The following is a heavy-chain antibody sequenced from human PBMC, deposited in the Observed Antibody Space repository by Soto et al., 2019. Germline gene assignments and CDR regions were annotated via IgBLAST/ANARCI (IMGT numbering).Heavy chain of an antibody. CDR1: GFTFSSYG. J-gene: IGHJ6*02. V-gene: IGHV3-33*01. D-gene: IGHD1-26*01. Sequence: QVQLVESGGGVVQPGRSLRLSCAASGFTFSSYGMHWVRQAPGKGLEWVAVIWYDGSNKYYADSVKGRFTISRDNSKNTLYLQMNSLRAEDTAVYYCARDYGQWELLNYYGMDVWGQGTTVTVSS. CDR2: IWYDGSNK. CDR3: ARDYGQWELLNYYGMDV.